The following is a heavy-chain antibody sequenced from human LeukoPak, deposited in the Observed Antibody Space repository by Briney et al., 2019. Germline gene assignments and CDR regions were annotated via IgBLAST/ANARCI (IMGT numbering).Heavy chain of an antibody. CDR1: GYTFTCYY. CDR3: ARKGGLLWFGELFKSAYYFDY. D-gene: IGHD3-10*01. Sequence: ASVKVSCKASGYTFTCYYMHWVRQAPGQGLEWMGWINPNSGGTNYAQKFQGRVTMTRDTSISTAYMELSRLRSDDTAVYYCARKGGLLWFGELFKSAYYFDYWGQGTLVTVSS. J-gene: IGHJ4*02. V-gene: IGHV1-2*02. CDR2: INPNSGGT.